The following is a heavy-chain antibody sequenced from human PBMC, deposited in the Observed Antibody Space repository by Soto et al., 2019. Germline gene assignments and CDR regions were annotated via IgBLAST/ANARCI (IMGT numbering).Heavy chain of an antibody. CDR1: GYTFTGYH. CDR2: INPNSGGT. CDR3: ATPGSPKSRDGCGS. D-gene: IGHD5-18*01. V-gene: IGHV1-2*02. J-gene: IGHJ3*01. Sequence: ASVKVSCKASGYTFTGYHLYWVRQAPGQGLECMGCINPNSGGTNYAQKFQGRVTMTRDTSINTAYMELHSLRSDDTAAYHCATPGSPKSRDGCGSWGQGTMVTVSS.